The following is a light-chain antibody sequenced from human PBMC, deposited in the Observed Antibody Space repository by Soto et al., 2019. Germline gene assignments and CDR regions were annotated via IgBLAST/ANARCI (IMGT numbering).Light chain of an antibody. CDR1: NSDVGSYNY. CDR2: EVT. J-gene: IGLJ2*01. V-gene: IGLV2-14*01. Sequence: QSALTQPASVSGSPGQSITISCTGTNSDVGSYNYVSWYQQHLGKAPKLIIFEVTSRPSGVSNRFSGSKSANTASLTISGLQAEDEADYYCTSYTTTSTPVVFGGGTKLTVL. CDR3: TSYTTTSTPVV.